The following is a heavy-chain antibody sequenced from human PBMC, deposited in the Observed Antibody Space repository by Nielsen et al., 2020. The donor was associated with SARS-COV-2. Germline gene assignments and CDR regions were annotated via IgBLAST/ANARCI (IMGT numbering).Heavy chain of an antibody. D-gene: IGHD3/OR15-3a*01. J-gene: IGHJ4*02. Sequence: SLKISCAASGFTFSTYWMHWVRQVPGKGLVWVSGINSDGGSTKYVDSVKGRFTISRDNAKNTLFLQMNSLRPEDTALYYCARGGLGLSPPGYWGQGTLVTVSS. CDR2: INSDGGST. CDR1: GFTFSTYW. V-gene: IGHV3-74*03. CDR3: ARGGLGLSPPGY.